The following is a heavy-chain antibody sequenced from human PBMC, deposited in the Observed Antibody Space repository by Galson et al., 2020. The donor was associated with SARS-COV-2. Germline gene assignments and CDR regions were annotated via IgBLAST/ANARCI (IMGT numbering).Heavy chain of an antibody. J-gene: IGHJ3*01. Sequence: SETLSLTCTVSGGSVGSGGYYWSWIRLPPGKGLEWIGHLYYSGSTNSNPSLKSRVTISVDTSKNHFSLKLSSVTAADTAIYYCTRALYPYNSDSGTGYPDAFDVWGQGTMVTVSS. D-gene: IGHD1-20*01. CDR2: LYYSGST. CDR3: TRALYPYNSDSGTGYPDAFDV. V-gene: IGHV4-61*03. CDR1: GGSVGSGGYY.